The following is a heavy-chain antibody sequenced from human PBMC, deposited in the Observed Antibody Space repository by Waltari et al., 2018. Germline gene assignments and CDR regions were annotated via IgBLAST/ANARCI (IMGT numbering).Heavy chain of an antibody. CDR3: ARDSLETGDPWFLDL. Sequence: QVQLQQSGPGLVKPSQTLSLTCTVSGGSISTGSHCWNWIRQPAGKGLEWIGRIHTSGGTKYNPSLKSRVTISVDTSQNQFSLNLNSVTAADTALYFCARDSLETGDPWFLDLWGRGTLVTVSS. D-gene: IGHD7-27*01. CDR2: IHTSGGT. J-gene: IGHJ2*01. CDR1: GGSISTGSHC. V-gene: IGHV4-61*02.